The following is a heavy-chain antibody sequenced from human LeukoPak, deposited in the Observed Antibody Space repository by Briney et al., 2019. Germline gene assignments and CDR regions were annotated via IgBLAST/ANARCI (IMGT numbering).Heavy chain of an antibody. CDR3: ARVLTPAVVTSNFDY. CDR1: GYTFTGYH. D-gene: IGHD4-23*01. J-gene: IGHJ4*02. V-gene: IGHV1-2*02. Sequence: ASVKLSCKASGYTFTGYHMYWVRHAPGQGLEWMGCINTSSGGTRYAQKFQGRVTMSRDTSISTAYMELSRLTSDDTAVYYCARVLTPAVVTSNFDYWGQGTLVTVSS. CDR2: INTSSGGT.